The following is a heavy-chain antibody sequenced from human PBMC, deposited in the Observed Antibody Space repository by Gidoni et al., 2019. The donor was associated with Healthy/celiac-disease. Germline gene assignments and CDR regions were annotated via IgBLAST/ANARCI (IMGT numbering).Heavy chain of an antibody. V-gene: IGHV3-9*01. J-gene: IGHJ6*02. D-gene: IGHD3-9*01. CDR3: AKGIDILTGPYYYYYGMDV. CDR2: ISWNSGSI. Sequence: LEWVSGISWNSGSIGYADSVKGRFTISRDNAKNSLYLQMNSLRAEDTALYYCAKGIDILTGPYYYYYGMDVWGQGTTVTVSS.